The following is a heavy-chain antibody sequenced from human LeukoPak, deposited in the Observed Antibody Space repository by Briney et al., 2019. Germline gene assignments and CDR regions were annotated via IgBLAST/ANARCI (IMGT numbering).Heavy chain of an antibody. CDR3: ARFKVRGVIKTFDY. Sequence: SETLSLTCAVSGYSISSGYYWGWIRRPPGKGLEWIGSIYHSGSTYYNPSLKSRVTISVDTSKNQFSLKLSSVTAADTAVYYCARFKVRGVIKTFDYWGQGTLVTVSS. CDR2: IYHSGST. J-gene: IGHJ4*02. D-gene: IGHD3-10*01. V-gene: IGHV4-38-2*01. CDR1: GYSISSGYY.